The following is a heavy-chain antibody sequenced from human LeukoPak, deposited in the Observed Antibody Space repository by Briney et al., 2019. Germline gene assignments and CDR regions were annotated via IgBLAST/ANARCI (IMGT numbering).Heavy chain of an antibody. CDR2: IWYDGSNK. CDR1: GFTFSSYG. V-gene: IGHV3-33*06. Sequence: QPGGSLRLSCAASGFTFSSYGIHWVRQTPGKGLQWVAVIWYDGSNKFYADSVKGRFTISRDNPKNTLYLQMNSLRAEDTAVYYCAKEGDDYGDYGGRYYYYYGMDVWGQGTTVTVSS. J-gene: IGHJ6*02. CDR3: AKEGDDYGDYGGRYYYYYGMDV. D-gene: IGHD4-17*01.